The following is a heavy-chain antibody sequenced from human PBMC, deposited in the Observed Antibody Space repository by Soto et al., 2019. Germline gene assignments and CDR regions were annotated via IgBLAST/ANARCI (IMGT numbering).Heavy chain of an antibody. J-gene: IGHJ4*02. D-gene: IGHD6-13*01. CDR2: INAGNGNT. V-gene: IGHV1-3*01. CDR3: ARALEGSSSWFPCPFDY. Sequence: ASVKVSCKASGYTFTNYSMHCVRQSPGQRLEWMGWINAGNGNTKYSQRSQDRVTITRDTSASTAYMELSSLRSEDTAVYYCARALEGSSSWFPCPFDYWGQGTLVTVSS. CDR1: GYTFTNYS.